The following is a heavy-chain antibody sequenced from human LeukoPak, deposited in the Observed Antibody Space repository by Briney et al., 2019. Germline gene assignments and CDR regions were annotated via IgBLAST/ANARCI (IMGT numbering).Heavy chain of an antibody. CDR3: ARDRGILSFGQYYFDY. Sequence: GGSLRLSCAASGFTFSSYSMNWVRQAPGKGLEWVSSISSSSSYIYYADSVKGRFTISRDNAKNSLYLQMNNLRDEDTAVYYCARDRGILSFGQYYFDYWGQGTLVTVSS. CDR2: ISSSSSYI. V-gene: IGHV3-21*04. CDR1: GFTFSSYS. D-gene: IGHD3-10*01. J-gene: IGHJ4*02.